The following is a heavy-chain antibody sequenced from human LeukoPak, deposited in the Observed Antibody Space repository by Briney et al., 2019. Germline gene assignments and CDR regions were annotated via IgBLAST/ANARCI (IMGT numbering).Heavy chain of an antibody. V-gene: IGHV1-69*13. CDR2: IIPIFGTA. J-gene: IGHJ6*03. Sequence: SVKVSCKASGGTFSSYAISWVRQAPGQGLEWMGGIIPIFGTANYAQKFQGRVTITADESTSTAYMELSSLRSEDTAVYYCARDSYYGSGRQYYYYMDVWGKGTTVTISS. CDR1: GGTFSSYA. D-gene: IGHD3-10*01. CDR3: ARDSYYGSGRQYYYYMDV.